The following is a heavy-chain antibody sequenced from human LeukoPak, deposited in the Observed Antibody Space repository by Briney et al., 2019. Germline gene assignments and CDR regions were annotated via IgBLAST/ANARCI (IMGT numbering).Heavy chain of an antibody. CDR1: GGSISSYY. J-gene: IGHJ4*02. Sequence: SETLSLTCTVPGGSISSYYWGWIRQPPGKGLEWIGYIYYSGSTNYNPSLKSRVTISVDTSKNQFSLKLSSVTAADTAVYYCARVGSSGWYSYYWGQGTLVTVSS. CDR2: IYYSGST. V-gene: IGHV4-59*01. D-gene: IGHD6-19*01. CDR3: ARVGSSGWYSYY.